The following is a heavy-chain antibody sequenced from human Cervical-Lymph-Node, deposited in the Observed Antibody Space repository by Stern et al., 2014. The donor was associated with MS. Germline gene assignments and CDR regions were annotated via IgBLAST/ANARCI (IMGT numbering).Heavy chain of an antibody. CDR2: ISDSGVYT. Sequence: EVQLLDSGGGLAQPWGSLRLSCAASGFTFSTYAFSWVRPAPGKGLEWVSSISDSGVYTYYADSVKGRFTISRDNSKSMLYLEMQSLRAEDTAVYHCAKDLGRGVVVVPLYGLDVWGQGTTVTVSS. CDR1: GFTFSTYA. V-gene: IGHV3-23*01. CDR3: AKDLGRGVVVVPLYGLDV. J-gene: IGHJ6*02. D-gene: IGHD2-2*01.